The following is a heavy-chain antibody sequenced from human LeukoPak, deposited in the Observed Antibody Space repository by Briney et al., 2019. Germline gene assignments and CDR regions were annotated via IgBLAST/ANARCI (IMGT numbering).Heavy chain of an antibody. J-gene: IGHJ4*02. CDR2: IYYSGST. V-gene: IGHV4-39*07. CDR3: AKIRGSGSYYWEEFDY. Sequence: PSETLSLTCTVSGGSISSSSYYWGWIRQPPGKGLEWIGSIYYSGSTYYNPSLKSRVTISVDTSKNQFSLKLSSVTAADTAVYYCAKIRGSGSYYWEEFDYWGQGTLVTVSS. D-gene: IGHD3-10*01. CDR1: GGSISSSSYY.